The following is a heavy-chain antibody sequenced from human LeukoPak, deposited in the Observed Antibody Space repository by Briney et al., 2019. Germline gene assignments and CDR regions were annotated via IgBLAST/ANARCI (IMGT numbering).Heavy chain of an antibody. CDR3: AREGATAYYYYYYMDV. V-gene: IGHV4-61*02. Sequence: SETLSLTCTVSGGSISSGSYYWSWIRQPAGKGLEWIGRIYTSGSTNYNPSLKSRVTMSVDTSKNQFSLKLSSVTAADTAVYYCAREGATAYYYYYYMDVWGKGTTVTVSS. CDR1: GGSISSGSYY. D-gene: IGHD1-26*01. CDR2: IYTSGST. J-gene: IGHJ6*03.